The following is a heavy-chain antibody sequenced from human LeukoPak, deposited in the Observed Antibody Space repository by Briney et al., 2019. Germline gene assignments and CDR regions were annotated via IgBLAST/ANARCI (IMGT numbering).Heavy chain of an antibody. CDR2: IYYSGST. Sequence: PSETLSLTCTVSGGSISSYYWSWIRQPPGKGLELIGYIYYSGSTNYNPSLKSRVTISVDTSKNQFSLKLSSVTAADTAVYYCAKLRLGQWLEFAYWGQGTLVTVSS. CDR1: GGSISSYY. J-gene: IGHJ4*02. D-gene: IGHD6-19*01. V-gene: IGHV4-59*08. CDR3: AKLRLGQWLEFAY.